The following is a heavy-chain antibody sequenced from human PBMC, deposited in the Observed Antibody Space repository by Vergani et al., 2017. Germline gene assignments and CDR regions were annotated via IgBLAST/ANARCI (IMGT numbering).Heavy chain of an antibody. CDR1: GFTFSSYA. Sequence: EVQLLESGGGLVQPGGSLRLSCAASGFTFSSYAMSWVRQAPGKGLEWVSVIYSGGSSTYYADSVKGRFTISRDNSKNTLYLQMNSLRAEDTAVYYCAGNGWELVPAAIGDAFDIWGQGTMVTVSS. J-gene: IGHJ3*02. D-gene: IGHD2-2*01. CDR3: AGNGWELVPAAIGDAFDI. CDR2: IYSGGSST. V-gene: IGHV3-23*03.